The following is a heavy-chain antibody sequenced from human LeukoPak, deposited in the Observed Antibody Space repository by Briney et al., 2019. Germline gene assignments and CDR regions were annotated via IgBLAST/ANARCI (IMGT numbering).Heavy chain of an antibody. CDR2: IYYSGST. CDR3: GRSLPAPFRSGWSGFLN. J-gene: IGHJ4*02. D-gene: IGHD3-3*01. Sequence: SETLSLTCTVSGGSISSGGYYWSWVRQHPGKGLEWIGYIYYSGSTYYNPSLKSRVTISVDTSKNQFSLKLSSVTAAGPAVYSRGRSLPAPFRSGWSGFLNWGQETRVTVSS. CDR1: GGSISSGGYY. V-gene: IGHV4-31*03.